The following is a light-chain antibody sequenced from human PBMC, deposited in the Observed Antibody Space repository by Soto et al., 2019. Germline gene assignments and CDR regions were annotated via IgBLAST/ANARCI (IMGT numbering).Light chain of an antibody. CDR2: GTS. Sequence: EIVLTQSPGTLSLSPGERATLSCRASQSVRNNCLAWYQQQPGQAPRLLIYGTSTRDTGIPDRFSGSGSGTDFTLTISRLEPEDFAVYYCQQYGSSYTFGPGTKVEIK. CDR3: QQYGSSYT. CDR1: QSVRNNC. J-gene: IGKJ3*01. V-gene: IGKV3-20*01.